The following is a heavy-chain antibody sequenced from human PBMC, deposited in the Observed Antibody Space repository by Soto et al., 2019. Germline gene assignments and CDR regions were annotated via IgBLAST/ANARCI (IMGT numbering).Heavy chain of an antibody. D-gene: IGHD3-3*01. J-gene: IGHJ4*02. V-gene: IGHV1-2*04. CDR2: INPNSGGT. Sequence: GASLKVSCKASGYTFTGYYMHWVRQAPGQGLEWMGWINPNSGGTNYAQKFQGWVTMTRDTSISTAYMELSRLRSDDTAVYYCARDSRRPDYDFWSGYPYYFDYWGQGTLVTVSS. CDR1: GYTFTGYY. CDR3: ARDSRRPDYDFWSGYPYYFDY.